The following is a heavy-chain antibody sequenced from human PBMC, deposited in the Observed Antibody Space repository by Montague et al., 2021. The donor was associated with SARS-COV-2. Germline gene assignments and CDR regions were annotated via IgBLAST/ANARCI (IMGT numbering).Heavy chain of an antibody. J-gene: IGHJ4*02. CDR1: GFTFSSYW. CDR2: IKQDGSEK. V-gene: IGHV3-7*01. Sequence: SRRLSLSASGFTFSSYWMSWVRQAPGKGLEWVANIKQDGSEKYYVDSVKGRFTISRDNAKNSLYLQMNSLRAEDTAVYYCARDRGGSGSYYSEGFDYWGQGTLVTVSS. D-gene: IGHD3-10*01. CDR3: ARDRGGSGSYYSEGFDY.